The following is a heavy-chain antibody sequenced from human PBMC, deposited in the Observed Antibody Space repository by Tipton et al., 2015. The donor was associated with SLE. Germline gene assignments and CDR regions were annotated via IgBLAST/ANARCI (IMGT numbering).Heavy chain of an antibody. J-gene: IGHJ6*02. Sequence: LSLTCAVYGGSFSGYYWSWIRQPPGKGLEWVSSISSSSSYIYYADSVKGRFTISRDNAKNSLYLQMNSLRAEDTAVYYCAGETGTTSYYGMDVWGQGTTVTVSS. CDR3: AGETGTTSYYGMDV. D-gene: IGHD1-7*01. CDR2: ISSSSSYI. V-gene: IGHV3-11*06. CDR1: GGSFSGYY.